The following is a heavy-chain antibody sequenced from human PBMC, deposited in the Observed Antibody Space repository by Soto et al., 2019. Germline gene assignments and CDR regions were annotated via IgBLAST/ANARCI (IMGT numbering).Heavy chain of an antibody. D-gene: IGHD3-22*01. CDR3: ARQDTSGYAFDY. V-gene: IGHV4-30-2*01. J-gene: IGHJ4*02. CDR2: IYHSGST. CDR1: GGSIGSGGYS. Sequence: SETLSLTCAVSGGSIGSGGYSWSWIRQPPGKGLEWIGYIYHSGSTYYNPSLKSRVTISVDRSKNQFSLKLSSVTAADTAVYYCARQDTSGYAFDYWGQGTLVTVSS.